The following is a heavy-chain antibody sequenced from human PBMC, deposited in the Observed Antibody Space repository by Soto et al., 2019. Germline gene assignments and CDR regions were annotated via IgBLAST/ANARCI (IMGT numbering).Heavy chain of an antibody. CDR1: GFTFNNYG. D-gene: IGHD2-15*01. CDR2: ISYDETNK. J-gene: IGHJ4*02. CDR3: ANDRQGGGSQFDS. V-gene: IGHV3-30*18. Sequence: RRVLRLSCGASGFTFNNYGMHWGRHALGKGLEWVAVISYDETNKYYVDSVKGRFTISRDNSKNTLYLRMNSLGPADTAVYYCANDRQGGGSQFDSWGLGT.